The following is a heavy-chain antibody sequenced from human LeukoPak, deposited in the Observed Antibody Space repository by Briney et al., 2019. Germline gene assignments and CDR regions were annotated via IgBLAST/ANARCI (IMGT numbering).Heavy chain of an antibody. D-gene: IGHD5-24*01. V-gene: IGHV3-23*01. J-gene: IGHJ4*02. CDR1: GFTVSSNY. CDR2: ISGSGGST. Sequence: GGSLRLSCAASGFTVSSNYMSWVRQAPGKGLEWVSAISGSGGSTYYADSVKGRFTISRDNSKNTLYLQMNSLRAEDTAVYYCAKRDGYNAAFDYWGQGTLVTVSS. CDR3: AKRDGYNAAFDY.